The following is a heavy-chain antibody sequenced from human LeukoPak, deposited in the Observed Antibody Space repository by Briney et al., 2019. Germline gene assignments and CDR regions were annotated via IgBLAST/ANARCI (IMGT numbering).Heavy chain of an antibody. CDR3: ARQNGHSSSWPFDP. V-gene: IGHV5-51*01. CDR1: GYSFTNYW. D-gene: IGHD6-13*01. Sequence: GESLKIPCKGSGYSFTNYWIGWVRQMPGKGLEWMGIIHPGDSDTRYSPSFQGQVTISADKSISTAYLQWSSLKASDTAMYYCARQNGHSSSWPFDPWGQGTLVTVSS. J-gene: IGHJ5*02. CDR2: IHPGDSDT.